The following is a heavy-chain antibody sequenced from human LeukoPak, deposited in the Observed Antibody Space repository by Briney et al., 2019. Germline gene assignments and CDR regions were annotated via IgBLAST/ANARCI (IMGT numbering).Heavy chain of an antibody. Sequence: PGGSLRLSCAASGFTFSSLWMNWVRHTPGKGLEWVANIEGDGSEENYMDSVKGRFTISRDNAKKSLHLQMNSLRAEDTGVYYCAGGSGWLIDYWGQGTLVTVSS. CDR3: AGGSGWLIDY. J-gene: IGHJ4*02. CDR1: GFTFSSLW. V-gene: IGHV3-7*03. D-gene: IGHD6-19*01. CDR2: IEGDGSEE.